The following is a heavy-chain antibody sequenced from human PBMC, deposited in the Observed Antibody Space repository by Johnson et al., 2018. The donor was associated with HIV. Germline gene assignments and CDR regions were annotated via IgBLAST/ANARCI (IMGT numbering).Heavy chain of an antibody. Sequence: VQLVESGGGVVQPGRSLRLSCAASGFTFSSYAMHWVRQAPGKGLEWVAVISYDGSEKYYADSVKGRFTISRDNSKNTLSLQMNSLRDDDTAVYYCARDQRGGYSYGDTFDFWGQGTMVTVSS. CDR1: GFTFSSYA. CDR2: ISYDGSEK. J-gene: IGHJ3*01. CDR3: ARDQRGGYSYGDTFDF. V-gene: IGHV3-30*04. D-gene: IGHD5-18*01.